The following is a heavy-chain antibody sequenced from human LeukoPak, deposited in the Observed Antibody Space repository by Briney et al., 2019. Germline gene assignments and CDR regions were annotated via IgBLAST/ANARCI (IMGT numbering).Heavy chain of an antibody. CDR2: IWYDGSNK. V-gene: IGHV3-33*08. D-gene: IGHD4-17*01. Sequence: PGGSLRLSCAASGFTFSSHGMHWVRQAPGKGLEWVAVIWYDGSNKYYADSVKGRFTISRDNSKNTLYLQMNSLRAEDTAVYYCARDSDGADFDYWGQGTLVTVSS. CDR3: ARDSDGADFDY. CDR1: GFTFSSHG. J-gene: IGHJ4*02.